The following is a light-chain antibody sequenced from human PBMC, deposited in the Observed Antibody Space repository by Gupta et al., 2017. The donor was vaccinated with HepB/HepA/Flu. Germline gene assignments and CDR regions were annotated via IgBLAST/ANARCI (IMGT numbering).Light chain of an antibody. CDR2: DVS. CDR3: RSFISTRATWG. Sequence: QSALTQPASVSGSPGQSIPISCTGDSSDASFYNYISWYQQHPDTAPELIIYDVSSRPSGVYNRFSGSKSGTTASLKITGLQGEDEAEYYWRSFISTRATWGFGGGTRLTV. J-gene: IGLJ2*01. CDR1: SSDASFYNY. V-gene: IGLV2-14*03.